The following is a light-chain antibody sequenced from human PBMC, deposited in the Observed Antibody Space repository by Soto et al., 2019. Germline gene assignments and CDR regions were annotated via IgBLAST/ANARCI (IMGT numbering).Light chain of an antibody. CDR1: QDIRNY. CDR3: QKYDRAPFT. Sequence: DIQMTQSPSSLSVSVGDRVTITCRASQDIRNYLAWYQQKPGKVPKLLIYAASTLQSGVPSRFSGSGSGTDFTLTINSLQPEDIATYYCQKYDRAPFTFCPGTKVDFK. CDR2: AAS. J-gene: IGKJ3*01. V-gene: IGKV1-27*01.